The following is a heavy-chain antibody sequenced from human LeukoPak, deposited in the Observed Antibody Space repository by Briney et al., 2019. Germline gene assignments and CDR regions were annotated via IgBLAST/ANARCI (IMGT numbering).Heavy chain of an antibody. Sequence: SETLSLTCTVSGGSVSSGSYYWSWIRQPPGTGLEWIGYIYYSGSTNYNPSLKSRVTISVDTSKNQFSLKLSSVTAADTAVYYCAREGGEYYDFWSGYRTQNYYYGMDVWGQGTTVTVSS. CDR3: AREGGEYYDFWSGYRTQNYYYGMDV. CDR1: GGSVSSGSYY. J-gene: IGHJ6*02. CDR2: IYYSGST. D-gene: IGHD3-3*01. V-gene: IGHV4-61*01.